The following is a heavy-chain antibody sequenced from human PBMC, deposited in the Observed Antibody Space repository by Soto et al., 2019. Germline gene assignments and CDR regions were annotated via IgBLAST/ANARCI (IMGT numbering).Heavy chain of an antibody. CDR1: GFTFSSYS. CDR2: ISSSSSYI. CDR3: ARDRDCSSTSCYSNGMDV. Sequence: EVQLVESGGGLVKPGGSLRLSCAASGFTFSSYSMNWVRQAPGKGLEWVSSISSSSSYIYYADSVKGRFTISRDNAKNSLYLQMNSLRAEDTAVYYCARDRDCSSTSCYSNGMDVSGQGTTVTVSS. J-gene: IGHJ6*02. D-gene: IGHD2-2*01. V-gene: IGHV3-21*01.